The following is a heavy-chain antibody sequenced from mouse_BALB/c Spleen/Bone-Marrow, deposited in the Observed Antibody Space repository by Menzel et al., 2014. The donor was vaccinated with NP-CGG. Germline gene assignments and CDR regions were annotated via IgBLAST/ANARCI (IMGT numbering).Heavy chain of an antibody. CDR2: INPYNDGT. Sequence: EVQLVESGPELVKPGASVKMSCKASGYTFTSYVMHWVKQKPGQGLEWIGYINPYNDGTKYNEKFKGKAALTSDKSSSTAYMELSSLTSEDSAVYYCAGYDWYFDVWGAGTTVTVSS. V-gene: IGHV1-14*01. J-gene: IGHJ1*01. CDR1: GYTFTSYV. D-gene: IGHD2-14*01. CDR3: AGYDWYFDV.